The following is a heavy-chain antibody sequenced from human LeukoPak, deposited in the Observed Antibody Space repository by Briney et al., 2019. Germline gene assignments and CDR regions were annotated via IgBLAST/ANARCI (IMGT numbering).Heavy chain of an antibody. CDR2: ITSSSSHI. V-gene: IGHV3-21*01. J-gene: IGHJ4*02. Sequence: GGSLILSCAASRFTFSSYSMSWVRQAPGKGLQWVSSITSSSSHIYCADPVKGRFTISRDNAKNSLYLQMNSLRAEDTAVYYCARVRATVTPFDYWGQGTLVTVSS. D-gene: IGHD4-17*01. CDR1: RFTFSSYS. CDR3: ARVRATVTPFDY.